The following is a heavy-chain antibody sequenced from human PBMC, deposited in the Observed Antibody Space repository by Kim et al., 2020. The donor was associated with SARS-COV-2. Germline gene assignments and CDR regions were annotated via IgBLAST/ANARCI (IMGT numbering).Heavy chain of an antibody. CDR2: ISNSGSAI. D-gene: IGHD1-1*01. Sequence: GGSLRLSCAASGFTFSNYEMNWVRQAPGKGLEWVSYISNSGSAIYYADSVRGRFTISRDNAKNSLYLQMNSLRAEDTAVYYWAREHDRPPRRELDCWGQGTLITVSS. V-gene: IGHV3-48*03. J-gene: IGHJ4*02. CDR3: AREHDRPPRRELDC. CDR1: GFTFSNYE.